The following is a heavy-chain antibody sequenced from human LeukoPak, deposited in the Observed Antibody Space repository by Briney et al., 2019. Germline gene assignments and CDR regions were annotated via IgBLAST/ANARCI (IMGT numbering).Heavy chain of an antibody. CDR2: INHSGST. Sequence: SETLSLTCAVYGGSFSGYYWGWIRQPPGKGLEWIGEINHSGSTNYNPSLKSRVTISVDTSKNQFSLKLSSVTAADTAVYYCASRPLDFWSGYYFSSEIDYWGQGTLVTVSS. J-gene: IGHJ4*02. D-gene: IGHD3-3*01. CDR3: ASRPLDFWSGYYFSSEIDY. CDR1: GGSFSGYY. V-gene: IGHV4-34*01.